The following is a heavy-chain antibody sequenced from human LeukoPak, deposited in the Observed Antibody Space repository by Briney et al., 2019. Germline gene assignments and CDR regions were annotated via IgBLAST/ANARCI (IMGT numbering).Heavy chain of an antibody. Sequence: SETLSLTCSVSGGSITSYYWSWVRQPAGKVLEWIGRIYTSGSTNYNPSLKSRVTMSIDTSKKQLSLKLNSVTAADTAVYYCARRKRDVFDIWGQGTMVTVS. V-gene: IGHV4-4*07. CDR1: GGSITSYY. J-gene: IGHJ3*02. CDR2: IYTSGST. CDR3: ARRKRDVFDI.